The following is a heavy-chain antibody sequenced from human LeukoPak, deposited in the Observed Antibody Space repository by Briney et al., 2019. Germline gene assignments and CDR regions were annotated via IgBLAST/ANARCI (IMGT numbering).Heavy chain of an antibody. J-gene: IGHJ5*02. CDR1: GGSISSYY. CDR3: ARAPYTSGFYFFDP. D-gene: IGHD3-22*01. CDR2: VYYSGST. Sequence: SETLSLTCTVSGGSISSYYWSWIRQPPGKGLGWIGYVYYSGSTTYNPSLKSRVTISVDTSKNQFSLKLSSVTAADTAVYYCARAPYTSGFYFFDPWGQGTLVTVSS. V-gene: IGHV4-59*13.